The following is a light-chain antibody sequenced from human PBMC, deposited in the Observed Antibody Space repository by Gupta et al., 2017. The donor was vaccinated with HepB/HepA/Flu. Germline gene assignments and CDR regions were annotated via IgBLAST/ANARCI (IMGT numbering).Light chain of an antibody. Sequence: QSALTQPASVSGSPGQSITISCTGTSNDVGSYNLVSWYQQHPGKAPKLVISEVNKRPSGISRRFSGSKSANTASLTISGLQAEDEAHYYCSSYAGGREVFGGGTKLTVL. V-gene: IGLV2-23*02. J-gene: IGLJ3*02. CDR3: SSYAGGREV. CDR2: EVN. CDR1: SNDVGSYNL.